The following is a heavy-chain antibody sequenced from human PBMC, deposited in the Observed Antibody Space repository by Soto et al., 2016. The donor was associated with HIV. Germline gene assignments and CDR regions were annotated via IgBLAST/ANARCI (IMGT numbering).Heavy chain of an antibody. V-gene: IGHV3-73*01. CDR1: GFTFSGSA. CDR2: IRSKANSYAT. D-gene: IGHD4-17*01. Sequence: EVQLAESGGGLVQPGGSLKLSCAASGFTFSGSAMHWVRQASGKGLEWVGRIRSKANSYATAYAASVKGRFTISRDDSKNTAYLQMNSPKTEDTAVYYCTRHDYGDLDCWGQGTLVTVSS. CDR3: TRHDYGDLDC. J-gene: IGHJ4*02.